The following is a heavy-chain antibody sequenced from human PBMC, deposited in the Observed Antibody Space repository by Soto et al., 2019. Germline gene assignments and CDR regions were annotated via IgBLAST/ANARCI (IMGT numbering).Heavy chain of an antibody. CDR1: GFTFSSYG. Sequence: PGGSLRLSCAASGFTFSSYGMHWVRQAPGKGLEWVAVISYDESNKYYADSVKGRFTISRDNSMNTLCLQMSSLRAEDTAVYYRVKGTPGITCSYGMDVWGQGTTVTVSS. D-gene: IGHD1-7*01. J-gene: IGHJ6*02. CDR3: VKGTPGITCSYGMDV. V-gene: IGHV3-30*18. CDR2: ISYDESNK.